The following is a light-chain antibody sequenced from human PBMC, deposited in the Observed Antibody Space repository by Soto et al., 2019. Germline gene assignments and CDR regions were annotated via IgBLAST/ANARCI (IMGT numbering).Light chain of an antibody. CDR1: SSNIGTNA. Sequence: QSVLTQPPSASGTPGQRVTISCSGGSSNIGTNAVNWYQQLPGTAPKLVIYNNNQRPSGVPDRFSGSKSGTSASLAISGLQSEDEADYYCTAWDDSLNGDVFGTGTKLTVL. CDR3: TAWDDSLNGDV. V-gene: IGLV1-44*01. J-gene: IGLJ1*01. CDR2: NNN.